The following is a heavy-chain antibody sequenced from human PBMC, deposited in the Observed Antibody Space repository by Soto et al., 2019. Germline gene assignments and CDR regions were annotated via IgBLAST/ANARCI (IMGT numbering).Heavy chain of an antibody. Sequence: QVQLVQSGAEVKKPGSSAKVSCKVSGGMFSSYVMSWVRQAPGQGLEWMGGIIPIYGSAKYAQKFQGRITITADDSTSTGYMELSSLRFEDTATYYCATRNTEFSFRDPQYGMDVWGRGTTITVSS. J-gene: IGHJ6*02. CDR1: GGMFSSYV. D-gene: IGHD3-10*01. CDR2: IIPIYGSA. CDR3: ATRNTEFSFRDPQYGMDV. V-gene: IGHV1-69*01.